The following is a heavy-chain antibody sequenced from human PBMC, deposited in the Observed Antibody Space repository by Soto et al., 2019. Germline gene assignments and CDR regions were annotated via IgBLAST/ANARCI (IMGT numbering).Heavy chain of an antibody. J-gene: IGHJ5*02. CDR3: ARLRWETENNWFDP. Sequence: PSETLSLTCTVSGDSINSVDHYCSWIRQPPGKGLEWMGYIYHSGSTHYNPSLNSRLTISIDTSTNRFSLNLTSVTAADTAVYFCARLRWETENNWFDPWGQGALVTVSS. V-gene: IGHV4-30-4*01. CDR2: IYHSGST. CDR1: GDSINSVDHY. D-gene: IGHD1-26*01.